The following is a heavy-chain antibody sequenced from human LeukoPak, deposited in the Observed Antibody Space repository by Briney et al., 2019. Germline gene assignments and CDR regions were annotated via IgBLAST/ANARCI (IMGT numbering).Heavy chain of an antibody. CDR3: ARDGGTTWDPNWFDP. CDR1: GFTFSSYA. CDR2: ISGSGGST. D-gene: IGHD7-27*01. Sequence: PGGSLRLSCAASGFTFSSYAMGWVRQAPWKGLEWVSSISGSGGSTYYADSVKGRFTISRDNPKNTLYLQMNSLRADDTAVYYCARDGGTTWDPNWFDPWGQGTLVTVSS. J-gene: IGHJ5*02. V-gene: IGHV3-23*01.